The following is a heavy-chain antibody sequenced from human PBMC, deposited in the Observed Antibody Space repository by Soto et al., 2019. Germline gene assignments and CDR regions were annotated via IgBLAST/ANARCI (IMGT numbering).Heavy chain of an antibody. D-gene: IGHD2-15*01. CDR1: GGSISSSSYY. Sequence: SETLSLTCTVSGGSISSSSYYWGWIHQPPGKGLEWIGSIYYSGSTYYNPSLKSRVTISVDTSKNQFSLKLSSVTAADTAVYYCARHGCSGGSCYYYYYYMDVWGKGTTVTVSS. CDR2: IYYSGST. CDR3: ARHGCSGGSCYYYYYYMDV. V-gene: IGHV4-39*01. J-gene: IGHJ6*03.